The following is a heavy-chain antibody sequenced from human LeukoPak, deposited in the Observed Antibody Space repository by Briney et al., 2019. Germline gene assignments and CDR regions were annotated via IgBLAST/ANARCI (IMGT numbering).Heavy chain of an antibody. D-gene: IGHD3-22*01. J-gene: IGHJ4*02. V-gene: IGHV1-18*01. Sequence: GASVKVSCKASGYTFTSYDINWVRQATGQGLEWMGWISAYNGNTNYAQKLQGRVTMTTDTSTSTAYMELRSLRSDDTAVYYCAGLLGTNLYYYDSSGYFDYWGQGTLVTVSS. CDR1: GYTFTSYD. CDR2: ISAYNGNT. CDR3: AGLLGTNLYYYDSSGYFDY.